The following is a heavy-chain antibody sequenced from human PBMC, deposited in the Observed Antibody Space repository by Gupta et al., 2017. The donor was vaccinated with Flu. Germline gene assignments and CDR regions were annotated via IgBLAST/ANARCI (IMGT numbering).Heavy chain of an antibody. CDR2: ISWNSGSI. J-gene: IGHJ5*02. V-gene: IGHV3-9*01. Sequence: EVQLVESGGGLVQPGRSLRLSCAASGFTFDDYAMHWVRQAPGKGLEWVSGISWNSGSIGYADSVKGRFTISRDNAKNSLYLQMNSLRAEDTALYYCAKARGKVVPAAMGGWFDPWGQGTLVTVSS. CDR1: GFTFDDYA. CDR3: AKARGKVVPAAMGGWFDP. D-gene: IGHD2-2*01.